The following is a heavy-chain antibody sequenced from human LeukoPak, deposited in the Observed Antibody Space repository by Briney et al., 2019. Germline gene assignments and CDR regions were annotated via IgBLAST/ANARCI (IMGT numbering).Heavy chain of an antibody. CDR1: GFTVSSNY. Sequence: GGSLRLSCAASGFTVSSNYMSWVRQAPGKGLEWDSVIYSGGSTYYADSVKGRFTISRHNSKNTLYLQMNSLRAEDTAVYYCARVRWELLPHESYYFDYWGQGTLVTVSS. J-gene: IGHJ4*02. CDR2: IYSGGST. V-gene: IGHV3-53*04. D-gene: IGHD1-26*01. CDR3: ARVRWELLPHESYYFDY.